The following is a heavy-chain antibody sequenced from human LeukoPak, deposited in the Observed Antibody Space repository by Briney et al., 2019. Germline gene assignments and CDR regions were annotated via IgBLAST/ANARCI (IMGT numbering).Heavy chain of an antibody. J-gene: IGHJ4*02. V-gene: IGHV1-2*02. Sequence: ASVKVSCKASGYTFTSYDINWVRQATGQGLEWMGWMNPNSGGTNYAQKFQGRVTMTRDTSISTAYMELSRLRSDDTAVYYCARASMVRGVTSVRYWGQGTLVTVSS. D-gene: IGHD3-10*01. CDR1: GYTFTSYD. CDR2: MNPNSGGT. CDR3: ARASMVRGVTSVRY.